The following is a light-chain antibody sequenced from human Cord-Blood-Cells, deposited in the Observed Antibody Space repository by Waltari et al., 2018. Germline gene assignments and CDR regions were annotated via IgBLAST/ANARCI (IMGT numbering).Light chain of an antibody. CDR1: QSISSW. Sequence: IQMTLTPSTLTASVGDRVASTCRASQSISSWLAWYQQKPGKAPKLLIYKASSLESGVPSRFSGSGSGTEFTLTISSLQPDDFATYYCQQYNSYSYTFGQGTKLEIK. CDR3: QQYNSYSYT. V-gene: IGKV1-5*03. J-gene: IGKJ2*01. CDR2: KAS.